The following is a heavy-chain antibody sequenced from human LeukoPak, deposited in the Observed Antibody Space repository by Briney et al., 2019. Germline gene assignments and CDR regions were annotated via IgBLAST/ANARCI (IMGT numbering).Heavy chain of an antibody. CDR3: AELGITMIGGV. V-gene: IGHV3-48*03. D-gene: IGHD3-10*02. Sequence: GGSLRLSCAASGFTFSSYEINWVRQAPGKGLEWVSYISSSGSTTYYADSVKGRFTISRDNAKNSLYLQMNSLRAEDTAVYYCAELGITMIGGVWGKGTTVTISS. J-gene: IGHJ6*04. CDR1: GFTFSSYE. CDR2: ISSSGSTT.